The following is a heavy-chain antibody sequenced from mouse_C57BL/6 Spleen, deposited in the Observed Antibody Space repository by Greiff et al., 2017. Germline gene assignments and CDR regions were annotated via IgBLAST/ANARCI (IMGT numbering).Heavy chain of an antibody. D-gene: IGHD4-1*01. CDR2: IDPSDSYT. CDR3: AREGGTRVSYYAMDY. CDR1: GYTFTSYW. J-gene: IGHJ4*01. V-gene: IGHV1-59*01. Sequence: VQLQQPGAELVRPGTSVKLSCKASGYTFTSYWMHWVQQRPGQGLEWIGVIDPSDSYTNYNQKFKGKATLTVDTSSSTAYMQLSSLTSEDSAVYYCAREGGTRVSYYAMDYWGQGTSVTVSS.